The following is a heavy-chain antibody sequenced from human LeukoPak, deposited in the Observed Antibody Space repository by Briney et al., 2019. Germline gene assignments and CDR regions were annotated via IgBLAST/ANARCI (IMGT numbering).Heavy chain of an antibody. D-gene: IGHD6-6*01. J-gene: IGHJ4*02. V-gene: IGHV3-21*01. CDR1: GFTFSSYS. CDR2: ISSNSSYI. CDR3: ARDVLQLVDY. Sequence: PGGSLRLSGAASGFTFSSYSMNWVHQAPGKGLEWVSSISSNSSYIYYADSVKGRFTISRDNAKNSLYLQMNSLRAEDTAVYYCARDVLQLVDYWGQGTLVTVSS.